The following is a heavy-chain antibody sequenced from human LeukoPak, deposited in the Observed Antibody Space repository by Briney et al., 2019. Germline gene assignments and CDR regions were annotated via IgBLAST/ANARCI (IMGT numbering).Heavy chain of an antibody. CDR2: INHSGST. V-gene: IGHV4-39*07. CDR1: GGSISSGNYY. CDR3: ARAYPPHDSSGYYFDY. Sequence: SETLSLTCTVSGGSISSGNYYWSWIRQPPGKGLEWIGEINHSGSTNYNPSLKSRVTISVDTSKNQFSLKLSSVTAADTAVYYCARAYPPHDSSGYYFDYWGQGTLVTVSS. J-gene: IGHJ4*02. D-gene: IGHD3-22*01.